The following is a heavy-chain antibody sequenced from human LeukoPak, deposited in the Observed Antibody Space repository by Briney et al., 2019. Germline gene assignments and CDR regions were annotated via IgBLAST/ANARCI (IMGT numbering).Heavy chain of an antibody. V-gene: IGHV1-2*02. CDR1: GYTFTGYY. D-gene: IGHD3-3*01. CDR3: ARGVWLLYGDYYYYMDV. Sequence: ASVKVSCKASGYTFTGYYMHWVRQAPGQGLEWMGWINPNSGGTNYAQKFQGRVTMTRDTSISTAYMELSRLRSEDTAVYYCARGVWLLYGDYYYYMDVWGKGTTVTVSS. CDR2: INPNSGGT. J-gene: IGHJ6*03.